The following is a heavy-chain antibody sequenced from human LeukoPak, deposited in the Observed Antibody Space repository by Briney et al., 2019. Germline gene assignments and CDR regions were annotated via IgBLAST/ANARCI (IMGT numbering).Heavy chain of an antibody. CDR3: ASANCDFWSGYYFFDY. D-gene: IGHD3-3*01. CDR1: GGSFSGYY. CDR2: INHSGST. J-gene: IGHJ4*02. Sequence: PSETLSLTCAVYGGSFSGYYWSWIRQPPGKGLEWIGEINHSGSTNYNPSLKSRVTISVDTSKNQFSLKLSSVTAADTAVYYCASANCDFWSGYYFFDYWGQGTLVIVSS. V-gene: IGHV4-34*01.